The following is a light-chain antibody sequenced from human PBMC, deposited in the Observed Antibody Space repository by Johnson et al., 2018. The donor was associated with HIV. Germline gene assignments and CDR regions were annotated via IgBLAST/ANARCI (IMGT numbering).Light chain of an antibody. J-gene: IGLJ1*01. V-gene: IGLV1-51*02. CDR2: ENN. CDR3: GTWDSSLSAYV. CDR1: SSNIANNY. Sequence: QSVLTQPPSVSAAPGQKVTISCSGSSSNIANNYVSWYQQLPGTAPKLLIYENNKRPSGIPYRFSGSKSGTSATLGITGLQTGDEADYYCGTWDSSLSAYVFGTGTKVTVL.